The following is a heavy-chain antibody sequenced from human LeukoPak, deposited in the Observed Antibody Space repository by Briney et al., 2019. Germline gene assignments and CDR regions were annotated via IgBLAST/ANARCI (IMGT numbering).Heavy chain of an antibody. CDR3: ARELGYSGYDWYFDY. J-gene: IGHJ4*02. V-gene: IGHV3-7*01. Sequence: GGSPRLSCAASGFTFSSYWMSWVRQAPGKGLEWVANIKQDGSEKYYVDSVKGRFTISRDNAKNSLYLQMNSLRAEDTAVYYCARELGYSGYDWYFDYWGQGTLVTVPS. CDR1: GFTFSSYW. D-gene: IGHD5-12*01. CDR2: IKQDGSEK.